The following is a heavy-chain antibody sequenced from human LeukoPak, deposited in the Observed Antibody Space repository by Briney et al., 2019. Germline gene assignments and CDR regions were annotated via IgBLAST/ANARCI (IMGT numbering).Heavy chain of an antibody. V-gene: IGHV4-38-2*02. CDR2: IYHSGST. D-gene: IGHD6-6*01. Sequence: PSETLSLTCTVSGYSISSGYYWGWIRQPPGKGLEWIGSIYHSGSTYYNPSLKSRVTISVDTSKNQFSLKLSSVTAADTAVYYCARVGPIAARQEAFDIWGQGTMVTVSS. J-gene: IGHJ3*02. CDR1: GYSISSGYY. CDR3: ARVGPIAARQEAFDI.